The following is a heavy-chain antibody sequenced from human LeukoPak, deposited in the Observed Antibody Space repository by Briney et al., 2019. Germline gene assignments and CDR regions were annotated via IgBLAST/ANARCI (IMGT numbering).Heavy chain of an antibody. CDR3: ARVGGRYCSSTSCYAWDY. D-gene: IGHD2-2*01. J-gene: IGHJ4*02. Sequence: ASVKVSCKASGYTFTDYGFTWVRQAPGQGLEWMGWINAYNTNTNYAQKLQDRVTMTTDTSTSTAYMELRSLRSDDTAVYYCARVGGRYCSSTSCYAWDYWGQGTLVTVSS. V-gene: IGHV1-18*01. CDR1: GYTFTDYG. CDR2: INAYNTNT.